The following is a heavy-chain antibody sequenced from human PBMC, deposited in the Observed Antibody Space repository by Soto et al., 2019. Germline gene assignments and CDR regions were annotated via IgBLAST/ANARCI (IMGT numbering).Heavy chain of an antibody. D-gene: IGHD3-22*01. CDR3: ARGVDYYYDSSGSNILQNWFDP. Sequence: XSVKVSCKASGYSFTSYYMHWVRQAPGQGLEWMGIINPSGGSTSYAQKFQGRVTMTRDTSTSTVYMELSSLRSEDTAVYYCARGVDYYYDSSGSNILQNWFDPWGQGTLVTVSS. V-gene: IGHV1-46*01. CDR1: GYSFTSYY. CDR2: INPSGGST. J-gene: IGHJ5*02.